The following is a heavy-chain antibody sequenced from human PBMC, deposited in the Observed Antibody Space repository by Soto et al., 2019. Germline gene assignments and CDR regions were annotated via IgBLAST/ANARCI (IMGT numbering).Heavy chain of an antibody. CDR3: ARSLTEGYCTITGCYTRPLYGMDV. V-gene: IGHV1-2*02. Sequence: ASVKVSCKASGYTFSGYYIHWLRQAPGQGLEWMGWINPNSGGTNYAQKFQGRVTVTRDTPTSTAYTELSRLTSDDTAVYYCARSLTEGYCTITGCYTRPLYGMDVWGQGTTVTVSS. CDR1: GYTFSGYY. J-gene: IGHJ6*02. D-gene: IGHD2-2*02. CDR2: INPNSGGT.